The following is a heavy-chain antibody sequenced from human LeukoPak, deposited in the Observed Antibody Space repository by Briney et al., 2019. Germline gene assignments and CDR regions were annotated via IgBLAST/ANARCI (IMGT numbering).Heavy chain of an antibody. D-gene: IGHD6-19*01. CDR1: GYTFTGYY. J-gene: IGHJ3*02. CDR3: ARGEYSSGWYPYAFDI. V-gene: IGHV1-2*04. CDR2: INPNSGGT. Sequence: ASVKVSCKASGYTFTGYYMHWVRQAPGQGLEWMGWINPNSGGTNYAQKFQGWVTMTRDTSISTAYMELSRLRSDDAAVYYCARGEYSSGWYPYAFDIWGQGTMVTASS.